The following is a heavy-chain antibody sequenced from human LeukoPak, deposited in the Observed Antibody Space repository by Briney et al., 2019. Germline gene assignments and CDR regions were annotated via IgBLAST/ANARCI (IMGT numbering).Heavy chain of an antibody. Sequence: GGSLRLSCAASGFTFSNYWMSWVRQAPGKGLEWVADIKQDGTQKYYVDSVEGRFTISSDNAKNSLYLQMNRLRVEDTAVYYCARDCGSDCYQAFDIWGQGTMVTVSS. CDR1: GFTFSNYW. D-gene: IGHD2-21*02. J-gene: IGHJ3*02. CDR2: IKQDGTQK. V-gene: IGHV3-7*05. CDR3: ARDCGSDCYQAFDI.